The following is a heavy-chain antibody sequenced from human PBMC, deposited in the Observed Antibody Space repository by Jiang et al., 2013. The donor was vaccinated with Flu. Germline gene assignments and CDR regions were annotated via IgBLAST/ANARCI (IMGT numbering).Heavy chain of an antibody. CDR1: SVSSNTAA. J-gene: IGHJ4*02. CDR2: TYYRSKWYN. CDR3: AREAPYSSSWYIDY. D-gene: IGHD6-13*01. V-gene: IGHV6-1*01. Sequence: SVSSNTAAWHWIRQSPSRGLEWLGRTYYRSKWYNDYAVSVKSRITINPDTSKNQFSLQLNSVTPEDTAVYYCAREAPYSSSWYIDYWGQGTLVTVSS.